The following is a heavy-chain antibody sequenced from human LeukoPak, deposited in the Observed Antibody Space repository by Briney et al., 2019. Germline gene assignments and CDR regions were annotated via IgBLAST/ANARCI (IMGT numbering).Heavy chain of an antibody. D-gene: IGHD6-19*01. CDR3: ARARIAVAGTRWFDP. J-gene: IGHJ5*02. Sequence: TGGSLRLSCAASGFTVSSNYMSWVRQAPGKGLEWVSVIYSGGSTYYADSVKGRFTISRDNSKNTLYLQMNSLRAEGAAVYYCARARIAVAGTRWFDPWGQGTLVTVSS. V-gene: IGHV3-53*01. CDR2: IYSGGST. CDR1: GFTVSSNY.